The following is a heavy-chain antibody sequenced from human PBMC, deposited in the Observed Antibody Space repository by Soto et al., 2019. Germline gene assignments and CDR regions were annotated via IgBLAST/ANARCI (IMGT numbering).Heavy chain of an antibody. V-gene: IGHV1-18*01. D-gene: IGHD1-1*01. Sequence: QVHLVQSGAEVKKPGASVKVSCKGSGYAFTTYGITWVRQAPGQGLEWKGWISAHNGNTNNAQKLTSRVTVTRETSTSTDYMELRSLRSDDTAVYCCARGGYGDYWGQGALVTVSS. CDR1: GYAFTTYG. CDR2: ISAHNGNT. CDR3: ARGGYGDY. J-gene: IGHJ4*02.